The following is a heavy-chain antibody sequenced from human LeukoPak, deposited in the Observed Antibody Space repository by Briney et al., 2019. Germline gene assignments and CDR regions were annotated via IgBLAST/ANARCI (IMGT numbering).Heavy chain of an antibody. J-gene: IGHJ3*02. D-gene: IGHD2-15*01. CDR3: ARDCSGGSCYGAFDI. V-gene: IGHV4-30-4*01. CDR2: IYDSGST. CDR1: GASIRSGDYY. Sequence: PSETLSLTCTVSGASIRSGDYYWSWIRQPPGKGLEWIGYIYDSGSTYYNPSLKSRITISVDTSENRFSLKLSSVTATDTAVYYYARDCSGGSCYGAFDIWGQGTMVTVSS.